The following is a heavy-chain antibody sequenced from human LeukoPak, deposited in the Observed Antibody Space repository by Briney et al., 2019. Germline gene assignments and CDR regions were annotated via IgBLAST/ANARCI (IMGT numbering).Heavy chain of an antibody. J-gene: IGHJ4*02. CDR3: ARVFYWHLNYYDSSGYPGGSDY. CDR2: MNPNSGNT. CDR1: GGTFSSYA. Sequence: GASVKVSCKASGGTFSSYAINWVRQATGQGLEWMGWMNPNSGNTGYAQKFQGRVTMTRNTSISTAYMELSSLRSEDTAVYYCARVFYWHLNYYDSSGYPGGSDYWGQGTLVTVSS. D-gene: IGHD3-22*01. V-gene: IGHV1-8*02.